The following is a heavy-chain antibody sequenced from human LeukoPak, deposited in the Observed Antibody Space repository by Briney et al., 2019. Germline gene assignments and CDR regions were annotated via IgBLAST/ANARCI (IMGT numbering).Heavy chain of an antibody. J-gene: IGHJ5*02. CDR1: GGSISSYY. CDR3: ARRAPYNWFDP. Sequence: SETLSLTRTVSGGSISSYYWSWIRQPPGKGLEWIGYICYSGSTNYNPSLKSRVTISVDTSKNQFSLKLSSVTAADTAVYYCARRAPYNWFDPWGQGTLVTVSS. CDR2: ICYSGST. V-gene: IGHV4-59*08.